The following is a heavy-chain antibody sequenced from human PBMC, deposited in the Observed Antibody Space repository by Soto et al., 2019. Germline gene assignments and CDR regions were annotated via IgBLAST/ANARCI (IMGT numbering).Heavy chain of an antibody. CDR3: AKAQWLLGGDYFDS. CDR2: ISDTAGTT. Sequence: GGSLRLSCEASGFIFGAYAMAWVRQAPGKGLEWVASISDTAGTTYYADFVKGRFTISRDKSKHTLSLQMNSLRVDDTAVYYCAKAQWLLGGDYFDSWGQGTLVTVSS. J-gene: IGHJ4*02. D-gene: IGHD5-12*01. V-gene: IGHV3-23*01. CDR1: GFIFGAYA.